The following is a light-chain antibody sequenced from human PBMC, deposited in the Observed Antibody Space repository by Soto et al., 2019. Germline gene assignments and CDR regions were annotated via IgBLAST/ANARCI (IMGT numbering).Light chain of an antibody. Sequence: EIVLTQSPGTLSLSPGDRATLSCRASQSVSSSYLAWYQQKPGQAPSLLIYGASNRATGIPDRFSGGGSGTDFTVTISSLAPEDFAVYYCQQYGKSAMFTFGQGTKLEIK. CDR3: QQYGKSAMFT. J-gene: IGKJ2*01. CDR2: GAS. CDR1: QSVSSSY. V-gene: IGKV3-20*01.